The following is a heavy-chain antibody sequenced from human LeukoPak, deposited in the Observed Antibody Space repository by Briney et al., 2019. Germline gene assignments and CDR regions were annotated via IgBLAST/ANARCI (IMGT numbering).Heavy chain of an antibody. CDR1: GGSFSGYY. CDR2: INHSGST. J-gene: IGHJ5*02. Sequence: SETLSLTCAVYGGSFSGYYWSWIRQPPGKGLEWIGEINHSGSTNYNPSLKSRVTISVDMSKNQFSLKLSSVTAADTAVYYCARHQYYYGSGSYYMAARGWFDPWGQGTLVTVSS. D-gene: IGHD3-10*01. V-gene: IGHV4-34*01. CDR3: ARHQYYYGSGSYYMAARGWFDP.